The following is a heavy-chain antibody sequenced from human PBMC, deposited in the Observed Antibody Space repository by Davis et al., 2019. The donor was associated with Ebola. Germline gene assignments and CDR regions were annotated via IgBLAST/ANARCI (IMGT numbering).Heavy chain of an antibody. CDR3: ARERRIVVVPAAAHYYYYGMDV. V-gene: IGHV4-34*01. D-gene: IGHD2-2*01. Sequence: GSLRLSCTVSGGSISSYYWSWIRQPPGKGLEWIGEINHSGSTNYNPSLKSRVTISVDTSKNQFSLKLSSVTAADTAVYYCARERRIVVVPAAAHYYYYGMDVWGQGTTVTVSS. CDR1: GGSISSYY. J-gene: IGHJ6*02. CDR2: INHSGST.